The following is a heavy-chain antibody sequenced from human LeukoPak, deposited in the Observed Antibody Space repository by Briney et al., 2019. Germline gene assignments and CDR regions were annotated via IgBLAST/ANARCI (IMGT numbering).Heavy chain of an antibody. CDR1: GFIFSRYA. D-gene: IGHD2-2*01. CDR2: ISSDGDNT. CDR3: VKNFGYCSSISCYVFDY. Sequence: GGSLRLSCSASGFIFSRYAMHWVRETPGKGLEYVSAISSDGDNTYYADSVKDRFTISRDNSKNTMYLQMRSLRTEDTAVYSCVKNFGYCSSISCYVFDYWGQGTLVTVSS. J-gene: IGHJ4*02. V-gene: IGHV3-64D*09.